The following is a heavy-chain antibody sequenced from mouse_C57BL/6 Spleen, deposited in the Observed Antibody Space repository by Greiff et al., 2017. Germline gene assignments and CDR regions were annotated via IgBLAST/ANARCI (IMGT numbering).Heavy chain of an antibody. J-gene: IGHJ3*01. V-gene: IGHV1-54*01. D-gene: IGHD1-1*01. CDR2: INPGSGGT. CDR3: ARSYDYGSAWFAY. Sequence: QVQLQQSGAELVRPGTSVKVSCKASGYAFTNYLIAWVKQRPGQGLEWIGVINPGSGGTNYNEKFKGKATLTADKSSSTAYMQLSSLTSEDSAVYFCARSYDYGSAWFAYWGQGTLVTVSA. CDR1: GYAFTNYL.